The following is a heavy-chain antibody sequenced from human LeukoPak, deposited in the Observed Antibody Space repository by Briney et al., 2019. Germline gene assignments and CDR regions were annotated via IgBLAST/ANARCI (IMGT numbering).Heavy chain of an antibody. CDR1: GGSFSGYY. J-gene: IGHJ4*02. Sequence: PSETLSLTCAVYGGSFSGYYWSWIRQPPGKGLEWIGEINHSGSTNYNPSLKSRVTISVDTSKNQFSLKLSSVTAADTAVYYCASTRGSGYIHDYWGQGTLVTVSS. CDR2: INHSGST. D-gene: IGHD3-22*01. V-gene: IGHV4-34*01. CDR3: ASTRGSGYIHDY.